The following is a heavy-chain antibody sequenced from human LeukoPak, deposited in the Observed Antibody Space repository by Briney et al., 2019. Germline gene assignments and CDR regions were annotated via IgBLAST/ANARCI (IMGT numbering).Heavy chain of an antibody. Sequence: GGSLRLSCAASGFTFSSYSMNWVRQAPGKGLEWVSSISSSSSYRYYADSVKGRFTISRDNAKNSLYLQMNSLRAEDTAVYYCARRLFDAFDIWGQGTMVTVSS. V-gene: IGHV3-21*01. CDR1: GFTFSSYS. CDR2: ISSSSSYR. J-gene: IGHJ3*02. CDR3: ARRLFDAFDI.